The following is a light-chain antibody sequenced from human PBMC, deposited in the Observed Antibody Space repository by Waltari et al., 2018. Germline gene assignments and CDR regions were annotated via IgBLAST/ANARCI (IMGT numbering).Light chain of an antibody. CDR2: AAS. J-gene: IGKJ4*01. CDR1: HDISSY. CDR3: QQGKTFPLT. Sequence: DIQMTQPPSSVSASVGDRVTISCRASHDISSYLAWYQQKPGKAPKLLIYAASSLLSGVPSRFSGSGSGTDFTLTISSLQADDSATYYCQQGKTFPLTFGGGTKVEI. V-gene: IGKV1-12*01.